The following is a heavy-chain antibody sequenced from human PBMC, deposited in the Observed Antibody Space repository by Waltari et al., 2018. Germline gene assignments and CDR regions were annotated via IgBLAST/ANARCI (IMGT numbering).Heavy chain of an antibody. Sequence: QVQLQETGPGLTKPSETLYLTCFVSGASVSSYYWNWIRQPAGKGLQWIGHIYPNGTTDYNPSLRSRVSMSADTTKNQFSLELTSVTAADTAVYFCARGRAMLDYWGQGTLVTVSS. V-gene: IGHV4-4*07. CDR2: IYPNGTT. CDR3: ARGRAMLDY. CDR1: GASVSSYY. J-gene: IGHJ4*02.